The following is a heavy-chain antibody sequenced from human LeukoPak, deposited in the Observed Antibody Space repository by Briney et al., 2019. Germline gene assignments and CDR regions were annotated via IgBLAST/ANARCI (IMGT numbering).Heavy chain of an antibody. V-gene: IGHV3-23*01. CDR3: ARAVVGGTVGDY. CDR1: GFTFSSYA. Sequence: GGSLRLSCAASGFTFSSYAMSWVRQAPGKGLEWVSAIGGSGGTTYYADSVKGRFTISRENPKNTLHLQMNSLRPDDTAVYYCARAVVGGTVGDYWGQGTLVTVSS. CDR2: IGGSGGTT. J-gene: IGHJ4*02. D-gene: IGHD2-15*01.